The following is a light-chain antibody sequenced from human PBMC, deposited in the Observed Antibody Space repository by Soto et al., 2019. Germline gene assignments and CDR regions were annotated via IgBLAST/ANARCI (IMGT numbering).Light chain of an antibody. CDR1: SSDVGAYNY. CDR2: DVT. Sequence: QSALTQPASVSGSPGQSITISCTGTSSDVGAYNYVSWYQQHPGKAPKLMIYDVTNRPSGVSNRFSGSKSGYTASLTISGLQAEDEADYYCSSYTTSSTYVFGTGTKLTAL. J-gene: IGLJ1*01. V-gene: IGLV2-14*03. CDR3: SSYTTSSTYV.